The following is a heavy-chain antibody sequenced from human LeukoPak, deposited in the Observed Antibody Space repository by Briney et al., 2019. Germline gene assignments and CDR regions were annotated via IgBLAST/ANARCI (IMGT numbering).Heavy chain of an antibody. V-gene: IGHV4-34*01. D-gene: IGHD6-13*01. CDR3: ARGRRLLAAAGVKEFDY. CDR2: INHSGST. CDR1: GGSFSGYY. Sequence: PSETLSLTCAVYGGSFSGYYWSWIRQPPGKGLEWIGEINHSGSTNYNPSLKSRVTISVDTSKNQFSLKLSSVNAADTAVYYCARGRRLLAAAGVKEFDYWGQGTLVTVSS. J-gene: IGHJ4*02.